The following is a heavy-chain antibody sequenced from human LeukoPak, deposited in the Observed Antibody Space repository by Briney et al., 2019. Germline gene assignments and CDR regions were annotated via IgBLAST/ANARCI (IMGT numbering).Heavy chain of an antibody. Sequence: SETLSLTCTVSGASISNYYWSWIRQPPGKGLEWIGFIHSSGSTGYNSSLKSRVTISVDTSKNQFSLKLSSVTAADTAVYYCARVPRIAARPAGYYYYYYMDVWGKGTTVTVSS. D-gene: IGHD6-6*01. V-gene: IGHV4-59*08. J-gene: IGHJ6*03. CDR1: GASISNYY. CDR3: ARVPRIAARPAGYYYYYYMDV. CDR2: IHSSGST.